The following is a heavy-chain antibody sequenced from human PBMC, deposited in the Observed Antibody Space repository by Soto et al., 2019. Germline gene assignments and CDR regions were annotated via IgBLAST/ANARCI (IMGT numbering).Heavy chain of an antibody. D-gene: IGHD5-12*01. CDR3: ARGLVATIQMLGFDP. J-gene: IGHJ5*02. CDR1: GYIFTSYG. Sequence: QVQLVQSGAEVKKPGASVKVSCKASGYIFTSYGISWVRQAPGQGLEWMGWISAYNGNTNYAQKLQGRVTMTTVTSASTAYMELRRLRSADTAVYFCARGLVATIQMLGFDPWGQGTLVTVSS. CDR2: ISAYNGNT. V-gene: IGHV1-18*01.